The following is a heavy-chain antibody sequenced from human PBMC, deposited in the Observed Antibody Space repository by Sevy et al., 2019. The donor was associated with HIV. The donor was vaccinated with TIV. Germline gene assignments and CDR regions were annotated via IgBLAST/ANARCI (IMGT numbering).Heavy chain of an antibody. V-gene: IGHV3-7*03. CDR1: GLTFSNYW. Sequence: GGALRLSCAASGLTFSNYWMTWVRQAPGKGLEWVAHIKQDGSEKYYVDSVKDRFTISGDNAKNSLYLQMNSLRAEDTAVYYCARLPYDVWSGYYSSFDYWGQGTLVTVSS. CDR3: ARLPYDVWSGYYSSFDY. J-gene: IGHJ4*02. CDR2: IKQDGSEK. D-gene: IGHD3-3*01.